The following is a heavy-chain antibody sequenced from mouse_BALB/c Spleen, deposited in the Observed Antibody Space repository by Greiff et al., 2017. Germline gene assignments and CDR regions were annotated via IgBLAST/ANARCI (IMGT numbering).Heavy chain of an antibody. CDR2: ISSGSSTI. CDR1: GFTFSSFG. CDR3: AREGYGNY. V-gene: IGHV5-17*02. J-gene: IGHJ2*01. D-gene: IGHD2-1*01. Sequence: DVHLVESGGGLVQPGGSRKLSCAASGFTFSSFGMHWVRQAPEKGLEWVAYISSGSSTIYYADTVKGRFTISRDNPKNTLFLQMTSLRSEDTAMYYCAREGYGNYWGQGTTLTVSS.